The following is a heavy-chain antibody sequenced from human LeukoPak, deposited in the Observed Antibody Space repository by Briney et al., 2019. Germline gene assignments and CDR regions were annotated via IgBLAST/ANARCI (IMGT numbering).Heavy chain of an antibody. D-gene: IGHD5-12*01. V-gene: IGHV4-39*07. CDR1: GGSISSSSYY. CDR2: IYYSGST. J-gene: IGHJ5*02. CDR3: ARDLGYSGFDWAP. Sequence: SETLSLTCTVSGGSISSSSYYWGWIRQPPGKGLEWIGSIYYSGSTYYNPSLKSRVTISVDTSKNQFSLNLTSVTAADAAVYYCARDLGYSGFDWAPWGQGTLVTVSS.